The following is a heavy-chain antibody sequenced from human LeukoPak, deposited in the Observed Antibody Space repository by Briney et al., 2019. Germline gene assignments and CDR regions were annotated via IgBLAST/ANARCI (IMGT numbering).Heavy chain of an antibody. D-gene: IGHD4-11*01. CDR2: IYTSGNT. CDR3: ARSATRYSSKYYYGMDV. V-gene: IGHV4-61*02. CDR1: GGSISSGSYY. J-gene: IGHJ6*02. Sequence: SQTLSLTCTVSGGSISSGSYYWSWIRQPTGQGLEWIGRIYTSGNTNYNPSLKSRVTISVDTPKNQFSLKLSSVTAADTAVYYCARSATRYSSKYYYGMDVWGQGTTVTVSS.